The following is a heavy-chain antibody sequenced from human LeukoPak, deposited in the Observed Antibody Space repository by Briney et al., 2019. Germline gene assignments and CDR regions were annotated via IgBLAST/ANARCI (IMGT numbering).Heavy chain of an antibody. D-gene: IGHD3-10*01. V-gene: IGHV3-74*01. Sequence: GGSLRLSCAASAFTFSSYWMSWVRQAPGKGLVWVSHISGDESRTTYADSVQGRFTISRDNAKNTLYLQMNSLRVEDTAVYYCVRDDGYYYGSGTYYRHWGQGTLVTVSS. J-gene: IGHJ4*02. CDR3: VRDDGYYYGSGTYYRH. CDR1: AFTFSSYW. CDR2: ISGDESRT.